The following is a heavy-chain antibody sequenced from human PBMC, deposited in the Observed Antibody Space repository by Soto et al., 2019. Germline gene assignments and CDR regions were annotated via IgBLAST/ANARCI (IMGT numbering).Heavy chain of an antibody. CDR1: SGSISRYY. CDR2: ISYSGST. D-gene: IGHD1-1*01. CDR3: ASRVRIDAFDI. Sequence: QVQLQESGPGLVKPSETLSLTCTVSSGSISRYYWTWIRQPPGKGLEWIGYISYSGSTNYNPSLKSRVTISADTSKTQVSLKLSSVTAADTAVYYCASRVRIDAFDIWGQGTMVTVSS. J-gene: IGHJ3*02. V-gene: IGHV4-59*08.